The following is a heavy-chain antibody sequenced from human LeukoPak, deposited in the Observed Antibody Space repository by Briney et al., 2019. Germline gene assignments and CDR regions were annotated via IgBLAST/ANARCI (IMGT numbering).Heavy chain of an antibody. CDR3: ARGGMVATLVYFDY. CDR2: INHSGST. CDR1: GGSISSGDYY. J-gene: IGHJ4*02. Sequence: SETLSLTCTVSGGSISSGDYYWSWIRQPPGKGLEWIGEINHSGSTNYNPSLKSRVTISVDTSKNQFSLKLSSVTAADTAVYYCARGGMVATLVYFDYWGQGTLVTVSS. D-gene: IGHD5-12*01. V-gene: IGHV4-39*07.